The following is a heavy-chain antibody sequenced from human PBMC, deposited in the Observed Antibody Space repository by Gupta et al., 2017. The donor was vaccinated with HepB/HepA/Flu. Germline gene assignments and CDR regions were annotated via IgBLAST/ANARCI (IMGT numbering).Heavy chain of an antibody. Sequence: EVQLLESGGGLVQPGGSLRLSCAASGFTFNNYAMGWFRQAPGKGLEWASAISGSAASTYYADSVKGRFTISRDNSKNTLSLQMNSLRAEDTAPYYCAKGGPLIVVIIQDAFNIWGQGTMVTVSS. J-gene: IGHJ3*02. CDR2: ISGSAAST. V-gene: IGHV3-23*01. CDR1: GFTFNNYA. D-gene: IGHD3-22*01. CDR3: AKGGPLIVVIIQDAFNI.